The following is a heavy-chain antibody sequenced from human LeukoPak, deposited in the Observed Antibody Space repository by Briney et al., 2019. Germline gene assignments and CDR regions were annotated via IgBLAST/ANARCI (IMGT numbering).Heavy chain of an antibody. Sequence: SETLSLTCAVSGYSISSGYYWGWIRQPPGKGLEWIGSNYHSGSTYYNPSLKSRVTISVDTSKNQFSLKLSSVTAADTAVYYCARTTGTTTIDYWGQGTLVTVSS. J-gene: IGHJ4*02. CDR3: ARTTGTTTIDY. CDR1: GYSISSGYY. D-gene: IGHD1-1*01. V-gene: IGHV4-38-2*01. CDR2: NYHSGST.